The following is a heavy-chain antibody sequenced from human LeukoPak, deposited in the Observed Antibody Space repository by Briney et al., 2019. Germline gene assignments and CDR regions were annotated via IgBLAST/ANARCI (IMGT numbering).Heavy chain of an antibody. J-gene: IGHJ6*02. V-gene: IGHV3-21*01. D-gene: IGHD3-10*01. CDR3: ARDRYYGSGSEIYYYGMDV. CDR1: GFTFSSYS. Sequence: GGSLRLSCAASGFTFSSYSMNWVRQAPGKGLEWVSSISSSSSYIYYADSVKSRFTISRDNAKNSLYLQMNSLRAEDTAVYYCARDRYYGSGSEIYYYGMDVWGQGTTVTVSS. CDR2: ISSSSSYI.